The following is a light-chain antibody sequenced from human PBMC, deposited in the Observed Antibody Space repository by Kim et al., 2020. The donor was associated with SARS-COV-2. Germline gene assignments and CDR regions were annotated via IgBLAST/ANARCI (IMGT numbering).Light chain of an antibody. CDR2: FDS. CDR1: NIGSKT. V-gene: IGLV3-21*04. Sequence: AQGKTASITCGGKNIGSKTVHWYQQKPVQAPVLIIWFDSDRPSGIPDRFSGCKSGETATLTISGVAAGDEADYYCQVWDGNSDHWVFGGGTQLIVL. J-gene: IGLJ3*02. CDR3: QVWDGNSDHWV.